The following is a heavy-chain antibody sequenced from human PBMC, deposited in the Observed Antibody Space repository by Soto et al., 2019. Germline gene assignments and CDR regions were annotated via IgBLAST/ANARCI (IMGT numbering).Heavy chain of an antibody. V-gene: IGHV1-18*01. D-gene: IGHD3-22*01. CDR1: GSRFASYG. Sequence: QAQLVQSGAEVKKPGASVKAPCKTSGSRFASYGFSWVGQAPGQGLEGLGGFSAYNGNTRNPQRLQGRVTMTTDTYTTTAYMELRSLRSDDTALYYCARDPDGRFKNCLDSSGYRFRGLDVWGQGTTVTVSS. CDR3: ARDPDGRFKNCLDSSGYRFRGLDV. J-gene: IGHJ6*02. CDR2: FSAYNGNT.